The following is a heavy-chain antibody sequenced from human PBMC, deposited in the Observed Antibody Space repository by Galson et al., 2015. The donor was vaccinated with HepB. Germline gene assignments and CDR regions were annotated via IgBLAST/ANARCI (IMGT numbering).Heavy chain of an antibody. CDR2: IYPGASET. CDR1: GYRFSMYW. J-gene: IGHJ6*02. Sequence: SGAEVKKPGASLKISCEGSGYRFSMYWIGWVRQMPGRGLEWLGSIYPGASETRYSPSFHGQVTISADQSISTAYLQWRSLKASDTAMSSCASRQISGGGIYSVDVWGQGTTVTVS. V-gene: IGHV5-51*01. CDR3: ASRQISGGGIYSVDV. D-gene: IGHD2-15*01.